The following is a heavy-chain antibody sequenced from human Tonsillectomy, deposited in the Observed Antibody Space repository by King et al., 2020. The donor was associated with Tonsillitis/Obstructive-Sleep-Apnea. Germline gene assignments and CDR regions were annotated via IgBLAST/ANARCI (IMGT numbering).Heavy chain of an antibody. D-gene: IGHD2-2*01. CDR3: ARGVYCSSTRCPINGGLDY. V-gene: IGHV4-34*01. CDR1: GGSLSDHY. J-gene: IGHJ4*02. Sequence: VQLQQWGAGLLKPSETLSLTCAVYGGSLSDHYWSWIRQPPGKGLEWIGEINHSGSTNYNPSLKSRVTISVDTSKNQFSLKLSSVTAADTAVYYCARGVYCSSTRCPINGGLDYWGQGTLVTVSS. CDR2: INHSGST.